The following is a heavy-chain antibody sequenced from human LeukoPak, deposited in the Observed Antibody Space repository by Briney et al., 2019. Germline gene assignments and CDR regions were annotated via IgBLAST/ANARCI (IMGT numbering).Heavy chain of an antibody. CDR1: GFTFSTYS. D-gene: IGHD3-16*01. CDR2: ISGSSGTI. V-gene: IGHV3-48*01. J-gene: IGHJ6*03. Sequence: GGSLRLSCAASGFTFSTYSMNWVRQAPGKGLEWVSYISGSSGTIYYADSVKGRFTISRDNAKNSLYLQMNSLSAEDTAVYYCARRSEFGVLYYMDVWGKGTTVTVSS. CDR3: ARRSEFGVLYYMDV.